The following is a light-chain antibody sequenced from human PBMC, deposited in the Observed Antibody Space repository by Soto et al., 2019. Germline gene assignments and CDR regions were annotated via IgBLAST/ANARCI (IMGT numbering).Light chain of an antibody. CDR3: QQSYSTPYT. J-gene: IGKJ2*01. Sequence: DIQMTQSPSSLSASVGDRVTITCRASQSIINYLNWYQQRPGRAPELVIYTASSLQSGVPSRFSGSGSGTDFTLIISSLQPEDFATYHCQQSYSTPYTFGQGTTLEIK. CDR1: QSIINY. V-gene: IGKV1-39*01. CDR2: TAS.